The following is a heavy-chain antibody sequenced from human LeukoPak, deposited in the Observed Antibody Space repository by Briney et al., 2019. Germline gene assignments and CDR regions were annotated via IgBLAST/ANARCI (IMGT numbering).Heavy chain of an antibody. J-gene: IGHJ4*02. CDR1: GFTFSSYS. CDR3: AKSAVSYDFWSGYSNTQYYFDY. Sequence: GGSLRLSCAASGFTFSSYSMNWVRQAPGKGLEWVSGIGWNSGSIGYADSVRGRFTISRDNAKNSLYLQMNSLRAEDTALYYCAKSAVSYDFWSGYSNTQYYFDYWGQGTLVTVSS. D-gene: IGHD3-3*01. V-gene: IGHV3-9*01. CDR2: IGWNSGSI.